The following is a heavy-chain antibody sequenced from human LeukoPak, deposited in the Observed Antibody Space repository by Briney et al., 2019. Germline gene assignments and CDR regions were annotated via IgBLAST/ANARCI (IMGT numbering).Heavy chain of an antibody. Sequence: PSETLSLTCTVSGGSISSLHWNWIRQPAGKGLEWIGRSYVSGNTYYNPSLKSRVTMSVDTSKNQFSLKLRSVTAADTAVYYCASGYSSSSIDYWGQGTLATVSS. J-gene: IGHJ4*02. D-gene: IGHD6-13*01. CDR3: ASGYSSSSIDY. V-gene: IGHV4-4*07. CDR1: GGSISSLH. CDR2: SYVSGNT.